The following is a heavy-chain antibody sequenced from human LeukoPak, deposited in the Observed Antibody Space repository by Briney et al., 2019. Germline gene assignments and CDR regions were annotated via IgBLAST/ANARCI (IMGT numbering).Heavy chain of an antibody. CDR3: ARGVRYSSGYYYYYYYMDV. J-gene: IGHJ6*03. V-gene: IGHV3-11*01. D-gene: IGHD3-22*01. CDR1: GFTFSDTY. CDR2: ISPSGTDI. Sequence: NSGGSLRLSCAVSGFTFSDTYMTWIRQAPGKGLESLSYISPSGTDISYADSVKGRFTISRDNAKNSLYLQMNSLRAEDTAVYYCARGVRYSSGYYYYYYYMDVWGKGTTVTISS.